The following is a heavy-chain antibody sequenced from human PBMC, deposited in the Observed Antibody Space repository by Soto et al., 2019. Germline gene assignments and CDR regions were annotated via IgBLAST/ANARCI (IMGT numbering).Heavy chain of an antibody. Sequence: QVQLVESGGGVVQPGRSLRLSCAASGFTFSSYAMHWVRQAPGKGLEWVAVISYDGSNKYYADSVKGRFTISRDNSMNTLYLQMNSLRAEDTAVYYCAREWIRGYYFDYWGQGTLVTVSS. CDR2: ISYDGSNK. V-gene: IGHV3-30-3*01. CDR3: AREWIRGYYFDY. D-gene: IGHD5-18*01. CDR1: GFTFSSYA. J-gene: IGHJ4*02.